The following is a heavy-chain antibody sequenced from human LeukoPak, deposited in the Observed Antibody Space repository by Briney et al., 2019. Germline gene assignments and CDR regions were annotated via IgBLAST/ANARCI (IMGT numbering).Heavy chain of an antibody. CDR1: GGSFSGYY. CDR3: ARGGYYDILTGYYRPGVFDY. D-gene: IGHD3-9*01. J-gene: IGHJ4*02. V-gene: IGHV4-34*01. Sequence: SETLSLTCAVYGGSFSGYYWSWIRQPPGKGLEWIGEINHSGSTNYNPSLKSRVTISVDTSKNQFSLKLSPVTAADTAVYYCARGGYYDILTGYYRPGVFDYWGQGTLVTVSS. CDR2: INHSGST.